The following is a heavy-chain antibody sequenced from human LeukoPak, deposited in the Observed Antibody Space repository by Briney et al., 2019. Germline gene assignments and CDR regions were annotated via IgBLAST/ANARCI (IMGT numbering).Heavy chain of an antibody. CDR3: TTTVGSRRFDY. D-gene: IGHD4-23*01. V-gene: IGHV3-15*07. CDR1: GFTFSNAW. CDR2: IKSKTDGGTT. J-gene: IGHJ4*02. Sequence: GGSLRLSCAASGFTFSNAWMNWVRQAPGKGLEWVGRIKSKTDGGTTDYIAPVKGRFIISRDDSKNTLYLQMNSLKIEDTAVYYCTTTVGSRRFDYWGQGTLVTVSS.